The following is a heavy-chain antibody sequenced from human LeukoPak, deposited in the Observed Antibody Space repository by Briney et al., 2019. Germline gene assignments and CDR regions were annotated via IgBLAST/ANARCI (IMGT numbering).Heavy chain of an antibody. CDR3: AREEGDRGDAFDI. J-gene: IGHJ3*02. V-gene: IGHV1-58*02. CDR1: GFTFTSSA. D-gene: IGHD2-21*02. Sequence: GASVKVSCKASGFTFTSSAMQWVRQARGQRLEWIGWIVVGSGNTNYAQKFQERVTITRDMSTSTAYMELSSLRSEDTAVYYCAREEGDRGDAFDIWGQGTLVTVSS. CDR2: IVVGSGNT.